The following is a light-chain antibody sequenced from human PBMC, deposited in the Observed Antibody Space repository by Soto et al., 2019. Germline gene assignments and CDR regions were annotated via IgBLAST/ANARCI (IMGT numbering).Light chain of an antibody. CDR3: CSYVGSSTFVV. CDR1: SGDVGSYNL. CDR2: EVS. V-gene: IGLV2-23*02. J-gene: IGLJ2*01. Sequence: QSVLTRPASVSGAPGQAITISCTGSSGDVGSYNLVSWYQQHPGKAPKLMIYEVSKRPSGVSNRFSGSKSGNTASLTISGLQAEDEADYYCCSYVGSSTFVVFGGGTKVTVL.